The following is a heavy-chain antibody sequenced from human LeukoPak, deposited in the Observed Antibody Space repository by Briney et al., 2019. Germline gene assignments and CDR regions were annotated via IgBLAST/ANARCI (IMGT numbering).Heavy chain of an antibody. CDR2: ISPDGSSA. Sequence: GGSLTLSCAASGVTFSSYWMHWVRHPPGKGLVWVSRISPDGSSAIYAAPVNGRFTISRDNSKNTLYLQMNSLRAEDTAVYYCAKGIGGGGGVYSWLGYYNAMDVWGQGTTVTVSS. D-gene: IGHD2-8*02. CDR1: GVTFSSYW. CDR3: AKGIGGGGGVYSWLGYYNAMDV. J-gene: IGHJ6*02. V-gene: IGHV3-74*01.